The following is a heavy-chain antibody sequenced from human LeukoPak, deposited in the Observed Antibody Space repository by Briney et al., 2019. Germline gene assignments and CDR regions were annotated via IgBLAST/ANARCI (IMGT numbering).Heavy chain of an antibody. CDR3: ARDHKDYGDYLDY. J-gene: IGHJ4*02. V-gene: IGHV3-53*05. Sequence: GGSLRLSCAASGFAVSSNYMSWVRQAPGKGLEWVSVIYSGGSTYYADSAKGRFTISRDNSKNTLYLQMNSLRAEDTAVYYCARDHKDYGDYLDYWGQGTLVTVSS. CDR1: GFAVSSNY. D-gene: IGHD4-17*01. CDR2: IYSGGST.